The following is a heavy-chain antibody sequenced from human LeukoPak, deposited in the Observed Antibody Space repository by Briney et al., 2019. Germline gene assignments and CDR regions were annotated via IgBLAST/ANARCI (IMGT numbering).Heavy chain of an antibody. CDR2: INPNSGGT. D-gene: IGHD6-6*01. CDR3: ARGSSIAARLYYYYYMDV. Sequence: ASVKVSCKASGDTFTGYYMHWVRQAPGQGLEWMGWINPNSGGTNYAQKFQGRVTMTRDTSISTAYMELSRLRSDDTAVYYCARGSSIAARLYYYYYMDVWGKGTTVTVSS. V-gene: IGHV1-2*02. J-gene: IGHJ6*03. CDR1: GDTFTGYY.